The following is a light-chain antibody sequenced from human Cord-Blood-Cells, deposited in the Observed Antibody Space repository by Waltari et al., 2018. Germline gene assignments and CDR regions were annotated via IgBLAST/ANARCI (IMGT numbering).Light chain of an antibody. CDR2: STN. Sequence: GTQEPSFSVSPGGTVTLPCGLSSGSVSTSYYPSWYQQTPGQAPRTLIYSTNTRSSGVPDRFSGSILGNKAALTITGAQADDESDYYCVLYMGSGISVFGGGTKLTVL. CDR3: VLYMGSGISV. J-gene: IGLJ2*01. CDR1: SGSVSTSYY. V-gene: IGLV8-61*01.